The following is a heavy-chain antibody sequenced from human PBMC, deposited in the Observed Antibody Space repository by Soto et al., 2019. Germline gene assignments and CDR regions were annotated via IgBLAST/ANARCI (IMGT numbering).Heavy chain of an antibody. CDR2: IGGDGPTA. D-gene: IGHD1-1*01. CDR3: VRGTNAWRGMDY. CDR1: GFTISNYG. V-gene: IGHV3-74*02. J-gene: IGHJ4*02. Sequence: VQLVESGGGVVQPGRSLRLSCAASGFTISNYGMHWVRLVPGKGLVWVSSIGGDGPTATYADSVRGRFILTRDNAKNMLFLQMNALRDEDTAVYYCVRGTNAWRGMDYWGPGTPVTASS.